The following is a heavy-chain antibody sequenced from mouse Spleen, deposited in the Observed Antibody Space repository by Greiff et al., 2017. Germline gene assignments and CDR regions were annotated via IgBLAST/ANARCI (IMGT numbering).Heavy chain of an antibody. CDR2: IYPGDGDT. CDR3: AIYGNYWYFDV. D-gene: IGHD2-1*01. Sequence: VQLQQSGPELVKPGASVKISCKASGYAFSSSWMNWVKQRPGKGLEWIGRIYPGDGDTNYNGKFKGKATLTADKSSSTAYMQLSSLTSEDSAVYFCAIYGNYWYFDVWGAGTTVTVSS. J-gene: IGHJ1*01. CDR1: GYAFSSSW. V-gene: IGHV1-82*01.